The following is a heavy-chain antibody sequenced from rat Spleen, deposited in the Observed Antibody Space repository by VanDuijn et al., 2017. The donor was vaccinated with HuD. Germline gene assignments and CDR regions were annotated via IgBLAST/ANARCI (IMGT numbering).Heavy chain of an antibody. Sequence: EVQLVESGGGLVQPGRSLKLSCAASGFTFSDYNMAWVRQAPKKGLEWVATISYDGSSTYYRDSVKGRFTISRDNAKSTLYLQMDSLRSEDTATYYCTTTEGIVGNWFAYWGQGTLVTVSS. D-gene: IGHD1-11*01. CDR3: TTTEGIVGNWFAY. J-gene: IGHJ3*01. V-gene: IGHV5-7*01. CDR1: GFTFSDYN. CDR2: ISYDGSST.